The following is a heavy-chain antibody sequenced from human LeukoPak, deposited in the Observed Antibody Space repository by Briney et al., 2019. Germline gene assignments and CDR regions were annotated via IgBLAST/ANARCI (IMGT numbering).Heavy chain of an antibody. J-gene: IGHJ6*02. CDR1: GFTFSTYG. D-gene: IGHD3-10*01. CDR3: ARYYGSGRGYYGLDV. V-gene: IGHV3-33*08. CDR2: IYYDGSDS. Sequence: PGGSLRLSCAVSGFTFSTYGMHWVRQAPGKGLEWVAVIYYDGSDSYYGDSVKGRFTISRDNSKNTLYLQMNSLRAEDTAVYYCARYYGSGRGYYGLDVWGQGTTVTVSS.